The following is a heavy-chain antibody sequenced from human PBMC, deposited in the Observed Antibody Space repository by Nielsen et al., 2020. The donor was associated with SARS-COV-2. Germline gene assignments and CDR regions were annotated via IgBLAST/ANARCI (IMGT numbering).Heavy chain of an antibody. CDR1: GFTFNNYG. CDR3: AKRRAVFMLTFGGEGAMDV. CDR2: ISYEGSKT. D-gene: IGHD3-16*01. J-gene: IGHJ6*02. Sequence: GESLKISCAASGFTFNNYGFSWVRQAPGKGLEWVASISYEGSKTYYADSLTGRFTVSRDSSKNTVYLQMNSLSLEDTAVYHCAKRRAVFMLTFGGEGAMDVWGQGTTVSVSS. V-gene: IGHV3-30*18.